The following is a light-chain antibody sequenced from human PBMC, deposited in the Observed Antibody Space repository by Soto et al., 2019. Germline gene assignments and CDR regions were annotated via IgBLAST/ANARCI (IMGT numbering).Light chain of an antibody. J-gene: IGLJ1*01. V-gene: IGLV2-14*01. Sequence: QSALTQPASVSGSPGRSITISCTGTSRDVGGYNYVSWYQQHPGKAPKLMIYDVSNRPSGVSNRFSGSKSGNTASLTISGLQAEDEADYYCSSYTSSSTLGVFGTGTKVTVL. CDR3: SSYTSSSTLGV. CDR1: SRDVGGYNY. CDR2: DVS.